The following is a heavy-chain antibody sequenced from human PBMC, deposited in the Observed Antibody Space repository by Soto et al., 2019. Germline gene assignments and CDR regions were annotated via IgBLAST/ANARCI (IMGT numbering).Heavy chain of an antibody. CDR3: AREGMIAAAGMGAGSLGIDY. Sequence: QVQLQESGPGLMKPSQTLSLTCTVSGGSISSGDYYWSWIRQPPGKGLEWIGYIYYSGSTYYNPSLKSRVTISVDTSKNQFSLKLSSVTAADTAVYYCAREGMIAAAGMGAGSLGIDYWGQGTLVTVSS. CDR1: GGSISSGDYY. J-gene: IGHJ4*02. V-gene: IGHV4-30-4*01. D-gene: IGHD6-13*01. CDR2: IYYSGST.